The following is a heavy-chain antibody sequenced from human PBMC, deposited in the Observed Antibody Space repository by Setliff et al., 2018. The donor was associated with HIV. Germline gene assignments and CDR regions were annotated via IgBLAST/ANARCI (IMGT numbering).Heavy chain of an antibody. CDR1: GFTFSGYW. D-gene: IGHD6-19*01. CDR3: TKDHLSGWASDC. J-gene: IGHJ4*02. V-gene: IGHV3-21*06. Sequence: GGSLRLSCAVSGFTFSGYWMTWVRQAPGKGLEWVSSISSTSTYTYYADSLKGRFTTSRDNAKNSLYLQMNSLRAEDTAMYYCTKDHLSGWASDCWGQGTLVTVSS. CDR2: ISSTSTYT.